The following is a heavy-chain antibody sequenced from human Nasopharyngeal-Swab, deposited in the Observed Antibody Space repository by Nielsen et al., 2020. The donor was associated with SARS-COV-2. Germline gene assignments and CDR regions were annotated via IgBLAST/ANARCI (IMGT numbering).Heavy chain of an antibody. CDR1: GGSISSGSYY. Sequence: LTLSCTVSGGSISSGSYYWIWIRQPAGKGLEWIARIYTSGSTNYNPTLKSRVTISVDTSKNQFSLKLSSVTAADTAVYYCASEFVSSGYCSGGSGCYFDYWGQGTLVTVSS. J-gene: IGHJ4*02. D-gene: IGHD2-15*01. CDR3: ASEFVSSGYCSGGSGCYFDY. V-gene: IGHV4-61*02. CDR2: IYTSGST.